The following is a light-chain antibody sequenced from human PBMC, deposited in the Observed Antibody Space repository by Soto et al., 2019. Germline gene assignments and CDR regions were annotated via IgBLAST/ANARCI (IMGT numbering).Light chain of an antibody. Sequence: DIQMAQSPSTLSASVGARVTITCRASQSISSGLAWYQQKPGKAPKLLIYGAYSLESGVPSRFSGSGSGTEFTLTISSLQPDDFATYYCQQYNSYWTFGQGTKVDIK. V-gene: IGKV1-5*01. CDR2: GAY. J-gene: IGKJ1*01. CDR1: QSISSG. CDR3: QQYNSYWT.